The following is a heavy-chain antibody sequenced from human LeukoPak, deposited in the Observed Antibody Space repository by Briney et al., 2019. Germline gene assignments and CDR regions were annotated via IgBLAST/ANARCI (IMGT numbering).Heavy chain of an antibody. J-gene: IGHJ5*02. CDR3: ARAEFTPELNWFDP. Sequence: PGRSLRLSCAASGFTFDDYAMHWVRQAPGKGLEWVSGINSNSDGIDYADSVKGRFTISRDNAKYSLYLQMNSLRAEDTAVYYCARAEFTPELNWFDPWGQGTLVTVSS. D-gene: IGHD1-7*01. CDR1: GFTFDDYA. V-gene: IGHV3-9*01. CDR2: INSNSDGI.